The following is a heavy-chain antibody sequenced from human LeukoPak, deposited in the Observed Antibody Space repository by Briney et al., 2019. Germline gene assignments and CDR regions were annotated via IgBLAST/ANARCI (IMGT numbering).Heavy chain of an antibody. D-gene: IGHD3-22*01. V-gene: IGHV4-59*08. Sequence: SETLSLTCTVSGGSISSYYWSWIRQPPGKGLEWIGSIYYSGSTYYNPSLKSRVTISVDTSKNQFSLKLSSVTAADTAVYYCARSETLGYDSSGYYKTILHFDYWGQGTLVTVSS. CDR2: IYYSGST. J-gene: IGHJ4*02. CDR3: ARSETLGYDSSGYYKTILHFDY. CDR1: GGSISSYY.